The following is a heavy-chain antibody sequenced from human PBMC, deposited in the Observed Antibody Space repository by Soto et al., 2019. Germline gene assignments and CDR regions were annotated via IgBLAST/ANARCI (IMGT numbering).Heavy chain of an antibody. Sequence: SETLSLTCTVSGDSISSDGYYWNWIRQHPGKDLEWIGYISYTGSPYYNPSLKRRVTMSLDASKNHFSLELTSVTAADTAVYYCARSPLSASNAGVFSCWGQGTLVTVSS. CDR3: ARSPLSASNAGVFSC. D-gene: IGHD3-10*01. V-gene: IGHV4-31*03. CDR1: GDSISSDGYY. CDR2: ISYTGSP. J-gene: IGHJ4*02.